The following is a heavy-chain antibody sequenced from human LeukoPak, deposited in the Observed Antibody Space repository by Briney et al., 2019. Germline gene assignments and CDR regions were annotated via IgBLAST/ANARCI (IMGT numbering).Heavy chain of an antibody. CDR3: ARFMGASGFDY. Sequence: GGSLRLSCVVSGFTVSRDYMSWVRQAPGKGLEWVAVIYSSGTTYYADSVKGRFSISRDNSKNIASLQMNSLRVDDTAVYFCARFMGASGFDYWGQGTLVTVSS. V-gene: IGHV3-66*01. D-gene: IGHD1-26*01. J-gene: IGHJ4*02. CDR1: GFTVSRDY. CDR2: IYSSGTT.